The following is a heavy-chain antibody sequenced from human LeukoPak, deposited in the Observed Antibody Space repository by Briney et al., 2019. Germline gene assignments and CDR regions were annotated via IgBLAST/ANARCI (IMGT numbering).Heavy chain of an antibody. CDR2: IIPIFGTA. D-gene: IGHD6-6*01. J-gene: IGHJ5*02. Sequence: ASVKVSFKASGGTFSSYAISWVRQAPGQGLEWMGRIIPIFGTANYAQKFQGRVRITTEEPTSTAYMELSSLRSEDTAVYYCATVKRAYSSSFDPWGQGTLVTVSS. V-gene: IGHV1-69*05. CDR3: ATVKRAYSSSFDP. CDR1: GGTFSSYA.